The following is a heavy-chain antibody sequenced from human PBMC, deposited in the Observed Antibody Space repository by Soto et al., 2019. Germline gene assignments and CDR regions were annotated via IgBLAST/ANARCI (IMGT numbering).Heavy chain of an antibody. D-gene: IGHD5-12*01. CDR2: ISYDGSNK. CDR1: GFTFSSYA. J-gene: IGHJ4*02. V-gene: IGHV3-30-3*01. CDR3: AARGSGYDRSLFY. Sequence: GGSLRLSCAASGFTFSSYAMHWVRQAPGKGLEWVAVISYDGSNKYYADSVKGRFTISRDNSKNTLYLQMNSLRAEDTAVYYCAARGSGYDRSLFYWGQGTLVTVSS.